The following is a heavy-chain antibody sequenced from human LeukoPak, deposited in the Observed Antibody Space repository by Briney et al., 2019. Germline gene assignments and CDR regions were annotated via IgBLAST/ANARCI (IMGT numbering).Heavy chain of an antibody. J-gene: IGHJ4*02. Sequence: SETLSLTCTVSGNSVTSYYWSWIRQPPGKGLEWIGYGDHFGGAIYNPSLKSRVTISVDSSKNQFSLRLTSVTAADTAVYHCARLSDLYNGTYLLDSWSQGTLATVSS. CDR1: GNSVTSYY. V-gene: IGHV4-59*02. D-gene: IGHD1-26*01. CDR3: ARLSDLYNGTYLLDS. CDR2: GDHFGGA.